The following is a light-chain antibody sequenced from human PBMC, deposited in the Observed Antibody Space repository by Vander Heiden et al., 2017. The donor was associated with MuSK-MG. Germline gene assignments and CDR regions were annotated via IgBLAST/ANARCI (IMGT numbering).Light chain of an antibody. J-gene: IGLJ2*01. V-gene: IGLV3-19*01. CDR2: GKN. CDR1: SLRNYY. CDR3: NSRDSSGNHVV. Sequence: SSELTQDPAVSVALGQTVRLTCQGDSLRNYYASWSQQKPGQAPVFVIFGKNNRPSGIPDRFSGSSSGNTASLTITGAQAEDEADYYCNSRDSSGNHVVFGGGTKLTVL.